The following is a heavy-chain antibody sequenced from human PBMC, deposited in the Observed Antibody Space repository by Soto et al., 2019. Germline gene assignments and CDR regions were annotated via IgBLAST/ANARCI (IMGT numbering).Heavy chain of an antibody. V-gene: IGHV3-30*03. CDR2: ISYDGSNK. D-gene: IGHD6-19*01. J-gene: IGHJ4*02. Sequence: WGSLRLSCAASGFTFSSYGMHWVRQAPGKGLEWVAVISYDGSNKYYADSVKGRFTISRDNSKNTLYLQMNSLRAEDTAVYYCASGIAVAGTPGTSDYWGQGTLVTVSS. CDR1: GFTFSSYG. CDR3: ASGIAVAGTPGTSDY.